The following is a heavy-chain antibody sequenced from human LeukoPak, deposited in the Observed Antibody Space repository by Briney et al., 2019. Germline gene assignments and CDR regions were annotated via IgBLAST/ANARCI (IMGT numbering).Heavy chain of an antibody. CDR1: GGTLISYT. V-gene: IGHV1-69*02. Sequence: SVKVSFKASGGTLISYTISWVRQAPGQGREWMGRIIPILGIANYAQKFQGRVTITADKSTSTAYMELSSLRSEDTAVYYCARSTTIFGVVIIGWFDPWGQGTLVTVSS. J-gene: IGHJ5*02. CDR2: IIPILGIA. D-gene: IGHD3-3*01. CDR3: ARSTTIFGVVIIGWFDP.